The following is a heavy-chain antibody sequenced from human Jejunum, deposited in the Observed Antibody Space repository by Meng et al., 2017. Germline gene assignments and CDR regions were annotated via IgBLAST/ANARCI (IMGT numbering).Heavy chain of an antibody. CDR3: ARDRTTGRYFDY. CDR2: IYYSGST. J-gene: IGHJ4*02. V-gene: IGHV4-30-4*01. D-gene: IGHD4-11*01. Sequence: QVQLAESAPGLVKPSQALSLTCTVSGGSISSGDYYWSWIRQPPGKGLEWIGYIYYSGSTYYNPSLKSRVTISVDTSKNQFSLKLSSVTAADTAVYYCARDRTTGRYFDYWGQGTLVTVSS. CDR1: GGSISSGDYY.